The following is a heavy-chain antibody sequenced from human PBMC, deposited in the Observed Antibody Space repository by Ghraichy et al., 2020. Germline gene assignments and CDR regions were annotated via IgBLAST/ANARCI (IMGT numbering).Heavy chain of an antibody. J-gene: IGHJ6*03. CDR1: GFTFDDYT. CDR3: AKDKSTGTNLLMDV. V-gene: IGHV3-43*01. CDR2: ITWDGGST. Sequence: GGSLRLSCAASGFTFDDYTMYWVRQAPGKGLEWVSLITWDGGSTYYVDSVKGRFTISRDNSKNSLYLQMNSLRTEDTALYYCAKDKSTGTNLLMDVWGKGTTVTLSS. D-gene: IGHD1-7*01.